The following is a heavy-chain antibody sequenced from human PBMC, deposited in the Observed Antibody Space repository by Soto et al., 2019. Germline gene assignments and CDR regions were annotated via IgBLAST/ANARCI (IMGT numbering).Heavy chain of an antibody. D-gene: IGHD6-6*01. Sequence: LRLSCAASGITFSTYAMSWVRQAPGKGLEWVSAISGSGGSTYYADSVKGRFTISRDNSKNTLYLQMNSLRAEDTAVYYCAKSVEYSSSGGDFDYWGQGTLVTVSS. CDR1: GITFSTYA. J-gene: IGHJ4*02. CDR3: AKSVEYSSSGGDFDY. V-gene: IGHV3-23*01. CDR2: ISGSGGST.